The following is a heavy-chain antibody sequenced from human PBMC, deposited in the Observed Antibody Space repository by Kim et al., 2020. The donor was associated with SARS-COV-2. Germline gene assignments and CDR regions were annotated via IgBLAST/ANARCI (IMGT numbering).Heavy chain of an antibody. D-gene: IGHD1-26*01. V-gene: IGHV1-46*01. CDR1: GYTFTSYY. Sequence: ASVKVSCKASGYTFTSYYMHWVRQAPGQGLEWMGIINPSGGSTSYAQKFQGRVTMTRDTSTSTVYMELSSLRSEDTAVYYCARARFPGIVGAKPSVHPYPPGAPLGYWGQGTRSPSPQ. J-gene: IGHJ4*02. CDR3: ARARFPGIVGAKPSVHPYPPGAPLGY. CDR2: INPSGGST.